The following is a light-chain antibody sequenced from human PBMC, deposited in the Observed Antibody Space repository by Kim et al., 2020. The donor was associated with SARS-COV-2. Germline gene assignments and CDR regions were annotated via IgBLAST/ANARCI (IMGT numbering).Light chain of an antibody. CDR2: DAS. CDR3: QQRNDWPQT. V-gene: IGKV3-11*01. CDR1: QSVGSY. Sequence: EIVLTQSPSTLSLSPGERATLSCRASQSVGSYLAWYQQKPGQAPRLLIYDASNRATAIPDRFTGSGSGTDFTLTISSLEPEDCAVYFCQQRNDWPQTFGQGTKV. J-gene: IGKJ1*01.